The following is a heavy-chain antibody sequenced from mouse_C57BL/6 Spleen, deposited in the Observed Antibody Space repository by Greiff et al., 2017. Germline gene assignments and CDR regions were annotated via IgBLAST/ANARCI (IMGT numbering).Heavy chain of an antibody. J-gene: IGHJ1*03. V-gene: IGHV1-19*01. CDR3: ARSADWYFDV. CDR2: INPYNGGT. Sequence: EVQLQQSGPVLVKPGASVKMSCKASGYTFTDYYMNWVKQSHGKSLEWIGVINPYNGGTSYNQKFKGKATLTVDKSSSTAYMELNCLTSEDSAVYYCARSADWYFDVWGTGTTVTVSS. CDR1: GYTFTDYY.